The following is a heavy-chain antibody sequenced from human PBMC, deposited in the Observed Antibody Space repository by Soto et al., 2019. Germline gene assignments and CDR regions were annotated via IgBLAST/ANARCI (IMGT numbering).Heavy chain of an antibody. CDR1: GGSISSYY. CDR2: IYYSGST. Sequence: PSETLSLTCTVSGGSISSYYWGWVRQPPGKGLEWIGYIYYSGSTNYNPSLKSRVTISVDTSKNQFSLKLSSVTAADTAVYYCARRYGPGGPYRGVFDYWSQGTLVTVSS. CDR3: ARRYGPGGPYRGVFDY. V-gene: IGHV4-59*08. J-gene: IGHJ4*02. D-gene: IGHD4-17*01.